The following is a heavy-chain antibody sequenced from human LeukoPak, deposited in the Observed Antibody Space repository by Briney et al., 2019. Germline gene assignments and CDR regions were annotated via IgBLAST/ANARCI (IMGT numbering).Heavy chain of an antibody. Sequence: GGSLRLSCAASGFTFSSYWMHWVRQASGKGLVWVSRINTDGSTTSYADSVKGRFTISRDNAKNTLYLQMNSLRAEDTAVYYCTRGITMVRGLRASYYYYYMDVWGKGTTATVSS. D-gene: IGHD3-10*01. CDR1: GFTFSSYW. V-gene: IGHV3-74*01. CDR3: TRGITMVRGLRASYYYYYMDV. J-gene: IGHJ6*03. CDR2: INTDGSTT.